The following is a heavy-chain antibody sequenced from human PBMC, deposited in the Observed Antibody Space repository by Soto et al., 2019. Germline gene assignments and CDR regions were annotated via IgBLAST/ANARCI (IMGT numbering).Heavy chain of an antibody. D-gene: IGHD3-3*01. CDR2: ISGDNGNT. CDR1: GYTFTKYG. CDR3: ASVASLIPIFHGLDA. Sequence: QVQLVQSGAEVRKPGASVKVSCKASGYTFTKYGITWVRQAPGQGLEWLGWISGDNGNTNFAPRLKDRVTMTTDTSTTTAYMELRSLRRDNTAIYYCASVASLIPIFHGLDAWGQGTTVTVSS. V-gene: IGHV1-18*04. J-gene: IGHJ6*02.